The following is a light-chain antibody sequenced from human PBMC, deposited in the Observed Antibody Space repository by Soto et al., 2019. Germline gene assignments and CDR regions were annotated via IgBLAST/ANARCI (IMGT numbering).Light chain of an antibody. Sequence: ATPMTQSPSSLSASVGDRVTLTCRASQDIRKDLAWYRKKSGTAPQLLIYGASNLQYGVPSRFSGSGSGTHFTLTISSQQPEDFASYYCLQDYDYPRTFGQGTTVEV. CDR1: QDIRKD. CDR2: GAS. CDR3: LQDYDYPRT. J-gene: IGKJ1*01. V-gene: IGKV1-6*02.